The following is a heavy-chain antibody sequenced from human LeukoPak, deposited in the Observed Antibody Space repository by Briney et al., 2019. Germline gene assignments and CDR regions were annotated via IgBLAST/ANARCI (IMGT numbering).Heavy chain of an antibody. Sequence: SQTLSLTCAISGDIVSSNSAAWNWIRQSSSRGLEWLGRTYYRSKWYTDYAESVKGRITIYPDTSKNQFSLQLNSVTPEDTAVYYCARAADARFYWGQGTLVTVSS. CDR3: ARAADARFY. CDR2: TYYRSKWYT. J-gene: IGHJ4*02. CDR1: GDIVSSNSAA. V-gene: IGHV6-1*01. D-gene: IGHD6-25*01.